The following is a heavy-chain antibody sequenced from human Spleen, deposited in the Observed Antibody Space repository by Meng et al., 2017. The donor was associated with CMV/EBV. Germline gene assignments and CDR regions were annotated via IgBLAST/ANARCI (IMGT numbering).Heavy chain of an antibody. CDR1: GYSFTNYG. D-gene: IGHD2-2*03. CDR3: ARGVGYCSSTSCYRAANYYYGMDV. J-gene: IGHJ6*02. CDR2: ISPYDGDT. Sequence: ASVKVSCKASGYSFTNYGISWVRQAPGQGLEWMGWISPYDGDTNYGQDLQGRVTMTTDTSTSTAYMELRSLRSDDTAVYYCARGVGYCSSTSCYRAANYYYGMDVWGQGTTVTVSS. V-gene: IGHV1-18*01.